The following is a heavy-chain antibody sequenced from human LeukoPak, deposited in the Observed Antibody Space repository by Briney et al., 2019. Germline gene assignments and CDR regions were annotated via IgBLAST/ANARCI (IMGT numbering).Heavy chain of an antibody. CDR3: ASETTYCSSTSCYDGGYFDY. CDR2: IYYSGST. D-gene: IGHD2-2*01. Sequence: PSETLSLTCTVSGGSISSSNYYWGWIRQSPGKGLEWMGTIYYSGSTYYNPSLKSRVTISVDTSRNQFSLKLSSVTASDTAVYYCASETTYCSSTSCYDGGYFDYWGQGTLVTVSS. J-gene: IGHJ4*02. CDR1: GGSISSSNYY. V-gene: IGHV4-39*07.